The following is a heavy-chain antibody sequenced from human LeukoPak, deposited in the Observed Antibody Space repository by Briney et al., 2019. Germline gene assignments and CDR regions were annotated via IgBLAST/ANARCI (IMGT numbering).Heavy chain of an antibody. CDR1: GYTFTSYG. CDR2: ISAYNGNT. V-gene: IGHV1-18*01. Sequence: ASVKVSCKASGYTFTSYGISWVRQAPGQGLEWMGWISAYNGNTNYAQKLQGRVTMTTDTSTSTAYIELRSLRSDDTAVYYCARDRANYYDSKIDYWGQGTLVTVSS. CDR3: ARDRANYYDSKIDY. D-gene: IGHD3-22*01. J-gene: IGHJ4*02.